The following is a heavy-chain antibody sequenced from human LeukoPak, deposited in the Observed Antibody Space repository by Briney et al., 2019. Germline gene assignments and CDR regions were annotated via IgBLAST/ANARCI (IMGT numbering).Heavy chain of an antibody. J-gene: IGHJ4*02. CDR1: GFTFSIYW. Sequence: GGSLRLSCAASGFTFSIYWMTWVRQAPGKGLEWVANIKQDGRESGKYYVDSVKGRFTISRDNAKNSLYLQMNSLRAEDTAVYYCAKDRVRVPAAIGVVIDYWGQGTLVTVSS. CDR2: IKQDGRESGK. D-gene: IGHD2-2*01. CDR3: AKDRVRVPAAIGVVIDY. V-gene: IGHV3-7*01.